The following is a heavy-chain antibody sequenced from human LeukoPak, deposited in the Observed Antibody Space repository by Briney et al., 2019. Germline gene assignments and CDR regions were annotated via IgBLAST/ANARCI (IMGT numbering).Heavy chain of an antibody. CDR1: GFTVSSNY. CDR3: ARDRSSTSWGYGHGMDV. Sequence: GGSLRLSCAASGFTVSSNYMSWVRQAPGKGLEWVSVIYSGGSTYYADSVKGRFTISRDNSKNTLYLQMNSLRAEDTAVYYCARDRSSTSWGYGHGMDVWGQGTTVTVSS. D-gene: IGHD2-2*01. J-gene: IGHJ6*02. CDR2: IYSGGST. V-gene: IGHV3-66*01.